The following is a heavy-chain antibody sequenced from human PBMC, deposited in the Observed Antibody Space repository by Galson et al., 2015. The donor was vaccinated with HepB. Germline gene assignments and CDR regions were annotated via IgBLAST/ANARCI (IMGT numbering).Heavy chain of an antibody. CDR1: GFSFTRYA. CDR2: ITSSGGDS. CDR3: AKDGIMVANNPYHFHY. V-gene: IGHV3-23*01. Sequence: SLRLSCAASGFSFTRYAMTWVRQAPGKGLEWVSSITSSGGDSYYTDSVKGRFTVSRDNSKNKLLLQSNSLRAEGTAMYFCAKDGIMVANNPYHFHYWGQGTLVTVSS. D-gene: IGHD2-15*01. J-gene: IGHJ4*02.